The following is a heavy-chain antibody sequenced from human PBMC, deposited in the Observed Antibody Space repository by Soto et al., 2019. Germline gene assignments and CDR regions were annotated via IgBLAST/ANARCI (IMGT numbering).Heavy chain of an antibody. Sequence: EVQLVESGGGLIQPGGSLRLSCAVSGFSVSNTYMSWVRQAPGKGLEWISVIYRGRATYYADSVKGRFTISRDDSRNTGYLQMNSLATEDTAVYFCARDRSDSSRADSFDIWGQGTMVTVSS. D-gene: IGHD6-25*01. CDR2: IYRGRAT. V-gene: IGHV3-53*01. CDR1: GFSVSNTY. CDR3: ARDRSDSSRADSFDI. J-gene: IGHJ3*02.